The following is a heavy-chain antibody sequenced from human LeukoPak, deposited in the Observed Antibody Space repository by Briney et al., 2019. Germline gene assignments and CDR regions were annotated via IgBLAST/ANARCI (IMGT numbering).Heavy chain of an antibody. CDR1: GFNFSGFG. Sequence: PGGTLTFSYAASGFNFSGFGMHWIRKAQGKGLEWVAVVWYDGDNKYHADSVKGRFAISRDNSKNTLYLQMNSLRAEDTAVYYCARDMSSGWYHFDYWGQGTLVTVSS. CDR2: VWYDGDNK. D-gene: IGHD6-19*01. V-gene: IGHV3-33*01. CDR3: ARDMSSGWYHFDY. J-gene: IGHJ4*02.